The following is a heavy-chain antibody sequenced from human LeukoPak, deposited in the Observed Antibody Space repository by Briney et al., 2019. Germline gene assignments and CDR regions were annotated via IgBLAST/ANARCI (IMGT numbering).Heavy chain of an antibody. J-gene: IGHJ4*02. D-gene: IGHD3-10*01. CDR1: GGTFSSYA. V-gene: IGHV1-69*04. CDR3: AVWFGDPPSPFDY. Sequence: SVKVSCKASGGTFSSYAISWVRQAPGQGLEWMGRIIPIFGIANYAQKFQGRVTITADKSTSTAYMELSSLGSEDTAVYYCAVWFGDPPSPFDYWGQGTLVTVSS. CDR2: IIPIFGIA.